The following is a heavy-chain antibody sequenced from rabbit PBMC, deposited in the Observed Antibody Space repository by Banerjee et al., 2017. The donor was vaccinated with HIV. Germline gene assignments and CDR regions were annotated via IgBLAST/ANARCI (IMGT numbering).Heavy chain of an antibody. Sequence: QEQLEESGGDLVKPEGSLTLTCTASGFSFSSSYWICWVRQAPGKGLEWIACIYAGSSDSTYYASWAKGRFTISKTSSTTVTLQMTSLTAADTATYFCARDAGNYSYGMDLWGPGTLVTVS. CDR2: IYAGSSDST. CDR3: ARDAGNYSYGMDL. V-gene: IGHV1S45*01. D-gene: IGHD4-2*01. J-gene: IGHJ6*01. CDR1: GFSFSSSYW.